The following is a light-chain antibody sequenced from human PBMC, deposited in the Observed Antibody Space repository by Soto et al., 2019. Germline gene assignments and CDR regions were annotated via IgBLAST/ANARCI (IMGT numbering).Light chain of an antibody. V-gene: IGKV3-15*01. CDR2: DAS. Sequence: EIVMTQSPATLSVSPGERATLSCRASQSVSRNVAWYQQKPGQAPRLLIHDASTRATGISVRFSGSGSGTEFTLTISCRQSEDFAGYYCQQYNNWLWTFGQGTKVEIK. CDR1: QSVSRN. J-gene: IGKJ1*01. CDR3: QQYNNWLWT.